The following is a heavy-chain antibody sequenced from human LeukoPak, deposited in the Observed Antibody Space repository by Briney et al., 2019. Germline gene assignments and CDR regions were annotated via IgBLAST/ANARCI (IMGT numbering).Heavy chain of an antibody. J-gene: IGHJ4*02. CDR1: GYTFTSYA. Sequence: ASVKVSCKASGYTFTSYAMHWVRQVPGQRLEWMGWINAGNGNTKYSQKFQGRVTITRDTSASTAYMELSSLRSEDTAVYYCARVQRITIFSSRHPEFDYWGQGTLVTVSS. CDR2: INAGNGNT. V-gene: IGHV1-3*01. CDR3: ARVQRITIFSSRHPEFDY. D-gene: IGHD3-9*01.